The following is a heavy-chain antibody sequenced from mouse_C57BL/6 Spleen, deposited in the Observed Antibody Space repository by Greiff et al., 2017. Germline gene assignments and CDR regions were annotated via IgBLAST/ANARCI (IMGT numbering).Heavy chain of an antibody. CDR2: INPYNGDT. CDR3: ARRSNFYAMDY. J-gene: IGHJ4*01. V-gene: IGHV1-20*01. D-gene: IGHD2-5*01. Sequence: EVMLVESGPELVKPGDSVKISCKASGYSFTGYFMNWVMQSHGKSLEWIGRINPYNGDTFYNQKFKGKATLTVDKSSSTAHMELRSLTSEDSAVYYCARRSNFYAMDYWGQGTSVTVSS. CDR1: GYSFTGYF.